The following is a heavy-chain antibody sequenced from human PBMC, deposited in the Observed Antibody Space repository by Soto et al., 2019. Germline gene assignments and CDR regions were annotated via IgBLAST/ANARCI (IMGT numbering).Heavy chain of an antibody. D-gene: IGHD5-18*01. CDR1: GFTFDDYA. CDR3: AKARSGYSYGWCLDY. V-gene: IGHV3-9*01. Sequence: GGSLRLSCAASGFTFDDYAMHWVRQAPGKGLEWVSGISWNSGSIGYADSVKGRFTISRDNAKNSLYLQMNSLRAEDTALYYCAKARSGYSYGWCLDYWGPGTLGTVSS. CDR2: ISWNSGSI. J-gene: IGHJ4*02.